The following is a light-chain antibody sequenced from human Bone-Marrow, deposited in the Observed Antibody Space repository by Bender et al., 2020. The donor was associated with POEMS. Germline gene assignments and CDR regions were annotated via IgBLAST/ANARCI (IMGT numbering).Light chain of an antibody. Sequence: QSALTQPASVSGSPGQSITISCTGSSSDVGSYSLVSWYQQHPGKAPKLMIYEVYKRPSGVSNRFAGSKSGNTASLTISGLQAEDEADYYCQSYDNSLGGWVFGGGTKLTVL. CDR3: QSYDNSLGGWV. CDR1: SSDVGSYSL. V-gene: IGLV2-23*02. CDR2: EVY. J-gene: IGLJ3*02.